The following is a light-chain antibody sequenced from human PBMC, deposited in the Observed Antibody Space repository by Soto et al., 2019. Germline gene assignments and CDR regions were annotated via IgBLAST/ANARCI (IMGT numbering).Light chain of an antibody. CDR1: QRTSSW. V-gene: IGKV1-5*01. CDR3: QQYTGYSRP. Sequence: DKKMTQSPATLSSTVGDRVTITCRASQRTSSWLAWYQQKPGKAPKLVIYDASSVESGVPSRFTGSGSGTEFTLTIRILQADDGATDYCQQYTGYSRPFGEGTKVDIK. CDR2: DAS. J-gene: IGKJ1*01.